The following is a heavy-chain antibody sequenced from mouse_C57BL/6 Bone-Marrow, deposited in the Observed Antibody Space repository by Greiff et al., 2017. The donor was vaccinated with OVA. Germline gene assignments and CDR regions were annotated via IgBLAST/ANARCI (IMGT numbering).Heavy chain of an antibody. Sequence: VQLQQPGAELVMPGASVKLSCKASGYTFTSYWMHWVKQRPGQGLEWIGEIDPSDSYTNYNQKFKGKSTLTVDKSSSTAYMPLISLTSEDSAVYYCARESANWDWYFDVWGTGTTVTVSS. CDR1: GYTFTSYW. CDR2: IDPSDSYT. CDR3: ARESANWDWYFDV. J-gene: IGHJ1*03. D-gene: IGHD4-1*01. V-gene: IGHV1-69*01.